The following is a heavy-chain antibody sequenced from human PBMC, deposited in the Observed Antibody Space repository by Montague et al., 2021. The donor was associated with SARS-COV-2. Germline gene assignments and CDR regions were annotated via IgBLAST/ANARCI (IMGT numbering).Heavy chain of an antibody. CDR1: GGSFSGYY. J-gene: IGHJ6*02. V-gene: IGHV4-34*01. Sequence: SETLSLTCAVYGGSFSGYYWSWIRQPPGKGLEWIGEINHSGSTNYNPSXXGRVTISVDTSKNQFSLKLSSVTAADTAVYYCARGRTVTTFYYYYGMDVWGQGTTVTVSS. CDR3: ARGRTVTTFYYYYGMDV. CDR2: INHSGST. D-gene: IGHD4-17*01.